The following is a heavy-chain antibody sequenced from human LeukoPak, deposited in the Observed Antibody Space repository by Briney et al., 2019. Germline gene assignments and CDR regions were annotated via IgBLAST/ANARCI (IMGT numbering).Heavy chain of an antibody. CDR1: GLTFSSYG. J-gene: IGHJ4*02. D-gene: IGHD3-10*01. V-gene: IGHV3-30*18. CDR3: AKDMLEGRQMFRGVHDY. CDR2: ISYDGSNE. Sequence: GRSLRLSCAASGLTFSSYGMHRVRQAPGKGLERVAVISYDGSNEYYADSVKVRLTISRDNSKNALYLQLDSLSAEDTAVYCCAKDMLEGRQMFRGVHDYWGQGTLVSVSS.